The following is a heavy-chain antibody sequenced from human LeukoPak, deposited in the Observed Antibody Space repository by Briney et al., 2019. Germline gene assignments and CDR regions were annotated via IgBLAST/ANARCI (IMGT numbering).Heavy chain of an antibody. CDR3: AKYVSARGPPYALAV. CDR2: ISGRTGTT. J-gene: IGHJ6*02. D-gene: IGHD2/OR15-2a*01. V-gene: IGHV3-23*01. CDR1: GFTFTTYA. Sequence: PGGSLRLSCAASGFTFTTYAMTWVRQAPGKGLKWVSAISGRTGTTYYADSVKGRFTISRDNSKNTLYLQMNSLRAEDTAVYYCAKYVSARGPPYALAVWGQGTTVTVSS.